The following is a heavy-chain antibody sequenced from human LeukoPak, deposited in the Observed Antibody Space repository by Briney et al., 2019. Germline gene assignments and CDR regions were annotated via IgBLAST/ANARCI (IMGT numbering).Heavy chain of an antibody. CDR2: INWNGGST. V-gene: IGHV3-20*01. D-gene: IGHD3-22*01. CDR1: GFTFDDYG. J-gene: IGHJ4*02. Sequence: GGSLRLSCAASGFTFDDYGMSWVRQAPGKGLEWVSGINWNGGSTGYADSVKGRFTISRDNAKNSLYLQMNSLRAEDTALYHCARGGYYDSSVVYWGQGTLVTVSS. CDR3: ARGGYYDSSVVY.